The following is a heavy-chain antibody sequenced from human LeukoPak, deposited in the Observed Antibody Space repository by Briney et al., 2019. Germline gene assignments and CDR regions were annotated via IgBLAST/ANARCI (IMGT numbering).Heavy chain of an antibody. J-gene: IGHJ4*02. Sequence: PSETLSLTCTVSGGSISSYYWSWTRQPPGKGLEWIGYIYYSGSTNYNPSLESRVTISVDTSKSQFSLKLSSVTAADTAVYYCARGPLQLIRGFSYGYPFDYWGQGTLVTVSS. CDR2: IYYSGST. CDR3: ARGPLQLIRGFSYGYPFDY. CDR1: GGSISSYY. V-gene: IGHV4-59*01. D-gene: IGHD5-18*01.